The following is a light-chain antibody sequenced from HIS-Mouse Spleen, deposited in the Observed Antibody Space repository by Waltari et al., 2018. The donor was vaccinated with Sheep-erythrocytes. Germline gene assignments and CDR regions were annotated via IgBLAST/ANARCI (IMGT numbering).Light chain of an antibody. CDR1: QGISSA. V-gene: IGKV1D-13*01. CDR2: DAS. CDR3: QQFNNYPRT. J-gene: IGKJ1*01. Sequence: AIQLTQSPSSLSASVGDRVTITCRASQGISSALAWYQQKPGKAPKLLIYDASSLESGVPARFSGSGSGTDVTLTISSLQPEDFATYYCQQFNNYPRTFGQGTKVEIK.